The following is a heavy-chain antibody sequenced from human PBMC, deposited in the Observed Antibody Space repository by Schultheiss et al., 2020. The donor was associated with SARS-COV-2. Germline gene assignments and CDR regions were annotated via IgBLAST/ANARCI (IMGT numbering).Heavy chain of an antibody. J-gene: IGHJ2*01. CDR1: GFTFDDYA. CDR3: ARDLGDGYNSQYFDL. CDR2: ISWNSGSI. D-gene: IGHD5-24*01. V-gene: IGHV3-9*01. Sequence: GGSLRLSCAASGFTFDDYAMHWVRQAPGKGLEWVSGISWNSGSIGYADSVKGRFTISRDNSKNTLHLQMNSLSAEDTAVYYCARDLGDGYNSQYFDLWGRGTLVTVSS.